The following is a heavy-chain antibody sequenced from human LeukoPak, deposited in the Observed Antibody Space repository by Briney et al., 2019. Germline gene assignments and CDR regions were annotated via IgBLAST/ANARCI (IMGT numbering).Heavy chain of an antibody. V-gene: IGHV3-7*03. D-gene: IGHD2-2*01. J-gene: IGHJ4*02. CDR1: GFTFSSYW. CDR2: IRQDGSEK. CDR3: ARLGVPPGNRGWYYEH. Sequence: WGSLRLSCAASGFTFSSYWMSWVRQAPGEGLEWVANIRQDGSEKYYVHSVKGRFTISRDNAQNSLGLQMNSQRVEDTAIYCCARLGVPPGNRGWYYEHWGQGTLVTVSS.